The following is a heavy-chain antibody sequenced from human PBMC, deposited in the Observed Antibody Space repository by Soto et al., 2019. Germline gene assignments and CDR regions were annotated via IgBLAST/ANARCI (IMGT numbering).Heavy chain of an antibody. D-gene: IGHD6-19*01. V-gene: IGHV1-18*01. Sequence: ASVKVSCKASGYTFISYGISWVRQAPGQVPECMVWISAYNGNANYXXKLQGRVXXTTDTSTSTAXMELSXLRSDETGVYYCARDPLETDIVPPSIEVAGTNWFDPXX. CDR1: GYTFISYG. CDR3: ARDPLETDIVPPSIEVAGTNWFDP. J-gene: IGHJ5*02. CDR2: ISAYNGNA.